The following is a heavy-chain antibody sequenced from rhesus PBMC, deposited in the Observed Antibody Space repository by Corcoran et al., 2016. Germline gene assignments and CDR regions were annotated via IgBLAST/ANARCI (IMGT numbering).Heavy chain of an antibody. CDR3: ARGDDEYCTGSGCYASFDY. J-gene: IGHJ4*01. CDR1: GGSISSIH. Sequence: QLQLPESGPGLGKPSETLAPTRAVTGGSISSIHWSWIRQPQGKGLEWIGRISGSGGSTDYNPSLKSRVTISRDTSKNQFSLKLSSVTAADTAVYYCARGDDEYCTGSGCYASFDYWGQGVLVTVSS. D-gene: IGHD2-21*01. CDR2: ISGSGGST. V-gene: IGHV4-173*01.